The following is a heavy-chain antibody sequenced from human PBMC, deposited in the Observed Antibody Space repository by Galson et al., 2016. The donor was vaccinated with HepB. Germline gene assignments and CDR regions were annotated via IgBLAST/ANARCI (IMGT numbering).Heavy chain of an antibody. Sequence: SWVRQVPGKGLEWVANIKYDGREEYYMDSVKGRVTISRDNAKNSLYLQMSSLKAEDTAVYYCARDGYYYAMDVWGEGTTVTVSS. J-gene: IGHJ6*02. V-gene: IGHV3-7*03. CDR3: ARDGYYYAMDV. CDR2: IKYDGREE.